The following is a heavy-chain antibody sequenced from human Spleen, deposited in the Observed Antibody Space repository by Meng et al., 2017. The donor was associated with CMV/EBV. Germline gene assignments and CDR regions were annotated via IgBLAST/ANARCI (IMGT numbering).Heavy chain of an antibody. J-gene: IGHJ3*02. Sequence: GGSLRLSCAASGFTFTIYAMHWVRQAPGKGLEWVTVISYDGKNKYYADSVKGRFTISRDNSKNTLYLQMNSLRAEDTAVYYCAKDLYEVTMIVVVSSGPDAFDIWGQGTMVTVSS. CDR1: GFTFTIYA. V-gene: IGHV3-30*04. D-gene: IGHD3-22*01. CDR3: AKDLYEVTMIVVVSSGPDAFDI. CDR2: ISYDGKNK.